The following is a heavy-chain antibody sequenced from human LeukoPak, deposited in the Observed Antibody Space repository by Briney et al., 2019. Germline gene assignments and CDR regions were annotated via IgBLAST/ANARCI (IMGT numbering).Heavy chain of an antibody. J-gene: IGHJ4*02. CDR3: ARGLGYCSGGSCYSDY. V-gene: IGHV4-34*01. CDR2: INHSGST. D-gene: IGHD2-15*01. CDR1: GGSFSGYY. Sequence: PSETLSLTCAVYGGSFSGYYWSWIRQPSGKGLEWIGEINHSGSTNYNPSLKSRVTISVDTSKNQFSLKLSSVTAADTAVYYCARGLGYCSGGSCYSDYWGQGTLVTVSS.